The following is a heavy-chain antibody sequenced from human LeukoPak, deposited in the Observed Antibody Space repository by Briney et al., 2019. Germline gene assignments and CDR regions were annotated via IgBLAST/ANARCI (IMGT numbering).Heavy chain of an antibody. D-gene: IGHD6-13*01. CDR3: ARWVAASSIDY. CDR1: GGSISSYY. V-gene: IGHV4-59*08. J-gene: IGHJ4*02. Sequence: SETLSLTCTVSGGSISSYYWSWIRQPPGKGLEWIGYIYYRGSTNYNASLKSRVTISADTSKNQFSLKLRSVTAADTAVYYCARWVAASSIDYWGQGTLVTVSS. CDR2: IYYRGST.